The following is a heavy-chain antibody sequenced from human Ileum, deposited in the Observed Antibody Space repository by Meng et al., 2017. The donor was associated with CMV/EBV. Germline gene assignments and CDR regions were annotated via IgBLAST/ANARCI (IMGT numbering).Heavy chain of an antibody. D-gene: IGHD3-3*01. CDR2: ISTTGTTI. CDR1: GFTFSDFY. V-gene: IGHV3-11*04. Sequence: GGSLRPSCTASGFTFSDFYMSWIRQAPGKGLEWISYISTTGTTIYYAESLKGRFTISRDNAKNSLYLQMDSLRAEDTAVYYCVKDWSKYMDVWGQGTTVTVSS. CDR3: VKDWSKYMDV. J-gene: IGHJ6*03.